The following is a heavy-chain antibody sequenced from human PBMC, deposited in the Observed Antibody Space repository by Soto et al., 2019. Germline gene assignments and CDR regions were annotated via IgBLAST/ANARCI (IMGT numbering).Heavy chain of an antibody. CDR3: VKGTAVARYYFDS. J-gene: IGHJ4*02. CDR1: GGSISSYY. Sequence: SETLSLTCTVAGGSISSYYWSWIRQPPGKGLEWIGYIYYSGSTNYNPSLKSRVIISVDTSKNQFSMKLSSVTAADTAVYYCVKGTAVARYYFDSWGQGTLVTVSS. D-gene: IGHD6-19*01. V-gene: IGHV4-59*01. CDR2: IYYSGST.